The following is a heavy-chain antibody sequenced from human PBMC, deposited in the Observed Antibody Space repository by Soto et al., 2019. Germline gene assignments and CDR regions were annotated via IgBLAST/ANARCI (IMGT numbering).Heavy chain of an antibody. CDR2: TSISSRII. D-gene: IGHD5-12*01. Sequence: PGGSLRLSCAASGFTFSSYSINWVRQAPGKGLEWVSYTSISSRIIYYADSVRGRFTISRDNAKNSLYLQMNSLRAEDTAVYYCARADSGYAHGYYYYGMDVWGQGTTVTVSS. J-gene: IGHJ6*02. V-gene: IGHV3-48*01. CDR1: GFTFSSYS. CDR3: ARADSGYAHGYYYYGMDV.